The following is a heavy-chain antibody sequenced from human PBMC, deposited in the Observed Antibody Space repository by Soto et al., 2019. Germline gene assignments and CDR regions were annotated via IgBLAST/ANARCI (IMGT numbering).Heavy chain of an antibody. D-gene: IGHD3-16*02. V-gene: IGHV3-48*02. Sequence: GGSLRLSCAASGFTFSSYSMNWVRQAPGKGLEWVSYISSSSSTIYYADSVKGRFTISRDNAKNSLYLQMNSLRDEDTAVYYCSRYPTLGELSSDAFDIWGQGTMVTVSS. CDR3: SRYPTLGELSSDAFDI. CDR1: GFTFSSYS. CDR2: ISSSSSTI. J-gene: IGHJ3*02.